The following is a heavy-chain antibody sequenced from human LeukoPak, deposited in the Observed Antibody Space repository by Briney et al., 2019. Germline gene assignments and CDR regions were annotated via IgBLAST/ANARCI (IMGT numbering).Heavy chain of an antibody. D-gene: IGHD1-26*01. J-gene: IGHJ5*02. CDR2: ISTSSSTI. V-gene: IGHV3-48*01. CDR1: GFTFSSYS. CDR3: ARGGDYSGWFDP. Sequence: GGSLRLSCAASGFTFSSYSMNWVRQAPGKGLEWVSYISTSSSTIYYADSVKGRFTISRDNAKNSLYLQMNYLRAENTAVYYCARGGDYSGWFDPWGRGTLVTVSS.